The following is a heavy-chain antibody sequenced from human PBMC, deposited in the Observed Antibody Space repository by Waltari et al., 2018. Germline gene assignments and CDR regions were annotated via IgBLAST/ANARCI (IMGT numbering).Heavy chain of an antibody. J-gene: IGHJ6*02. Sequence: QVQLVQSGAEVKKPGSSVKVSCKASGGTFSSYAISWVRRAPGQGLEWMGGSSPIFGTANYAQKFQGRVTITADESTSTAYMELSSLRSEDTAVYYCARVGAAAGYYYYGMDVWGQGTTVTVSS. V-gene: IGHV1-69*01. D-gene: IGHD6-13*01. CDR3: ARVGAAAGYYYYGMDV. CDR2: SSPIFGTA. CDR1: GGTFSSYA.